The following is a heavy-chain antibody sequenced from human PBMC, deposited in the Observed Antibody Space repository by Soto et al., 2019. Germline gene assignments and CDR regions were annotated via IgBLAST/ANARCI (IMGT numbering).Heavy chain of an antibody. CDR3: ARDTQESIAAAGTGFDY. CDR2: TYYRSKWYN. Sequence: SQTLSLTCAISGDSVSSNSAAWNWIRQSPSRGLEWLGRTYYRSKWYNDYAVSVKSRITINPDTSKNQFSLQLNSVTPEDTAVYYCARDTQESIAAAGTGFDYWGQGTLVTVS. D-gene: IGHD6-13*01. J-gene: IGHJ4*02. V-gene: IGHV6-1*01. CDR1: GDSVSSNSAA.